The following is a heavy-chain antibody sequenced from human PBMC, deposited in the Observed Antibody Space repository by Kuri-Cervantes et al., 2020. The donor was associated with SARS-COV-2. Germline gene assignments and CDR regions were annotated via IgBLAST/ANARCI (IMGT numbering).Heavy chain of an antibody. CDR2: ISYDGTNK. CDR3: ARPDCTINGVCFIDV. V-gene: IGHV3-30-3*01. J-gene: IGHJ6*02. CDR1: GFTFSSYA. D-gene: IGHD2-8*01. Sequence: GGSLRLSCAASGFTFSSYAKHWVRQAPGKGLEWVALISYDGTNKFYADSVKGRFTISRDNSRNTLYLQMNSLRAEDTAVFYCARPDCTINGVCFIDVWGQGTMVTVSS.